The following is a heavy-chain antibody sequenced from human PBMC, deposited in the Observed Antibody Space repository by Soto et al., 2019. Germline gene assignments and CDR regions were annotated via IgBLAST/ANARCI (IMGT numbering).Heavy chain of an antibody. CDR2: ISGGGST. V-gene: IGHV3-23*01. CDR3: AKDIAMVRGVIITPSPFDY. Sequence: SLRLSCEVSGFTFSNYAMSWVRQAPGKGLEWVSAISGGGSTYYADSVKGRFTISRDNSKNTLYLQMNSLRVEDTAVYYCAKDIAMVRGVIITPSPFDYWGQGTLVTVSS. D-gene: IGHD3-10*01. J-gene: IGHJ4*02. CDR1: GFTFSNYA.